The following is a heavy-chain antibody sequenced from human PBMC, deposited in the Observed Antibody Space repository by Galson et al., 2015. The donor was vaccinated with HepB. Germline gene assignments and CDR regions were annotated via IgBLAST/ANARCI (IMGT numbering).Heavy chain of an antibody. CDR2: IKPDGSAK. D-gene: IGHD6-13*01. J-gene: IGHJ4*02. Sequence: SLRLSCAASGFTFNNYWMNWVRQTPGKGLEWVANIKPDGSAKNYVDSVKGRFTISRDNSKNSLHLQMSSLRAEDTAVYYCAARLAAADGGYWGQGTLVTVSS. V-gene: IGHV3-7*03. CDR1: GFTFNNYW. CDR3: AARLAAADGGY.